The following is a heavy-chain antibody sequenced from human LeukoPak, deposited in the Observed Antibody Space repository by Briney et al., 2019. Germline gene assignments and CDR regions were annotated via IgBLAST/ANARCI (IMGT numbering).Heavy chain of an antibody. Sequence: EASVKVSCKASGYTFTSYGISWVRQAPGQGLEWMGGIIPIFGTANYAQKFQGRVTITADESASTAYMELSSLRSEDTAVYYCARNLAAAGQWGQGTLSPSPQ. V-gene: IGHV1-69*13. CDR1: GYTFTSYG. D-gene: IGHD6-13*01. CDR2: IIPIFGTA. CDR3: ARNLAAAGQ. J-gene: IGHJ4*02.